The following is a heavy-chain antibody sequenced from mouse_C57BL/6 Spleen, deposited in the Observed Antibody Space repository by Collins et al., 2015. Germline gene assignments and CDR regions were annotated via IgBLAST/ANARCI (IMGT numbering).Heavy chain of an antibody. J-gene: IGHJ2*01. CDR2: IDPSDSYT. CDR1: GYTFTSYW. Sequence: QVQLQQPGAELVMPGASVKLSCKASGYTFTSYWMHWVKQRPGQGLEWIGEIDPSDSYTNYNQKFKGKSTLTVDKSSSTAYMQLSSLTSEDSAVYYCARRRDTTVVAHFDYWGQGTTLTVSS. CDR3: ARRRDTTVVAHFDY. V-gene: IGHV1-69*01. D-gene: IGHD1-1*01.